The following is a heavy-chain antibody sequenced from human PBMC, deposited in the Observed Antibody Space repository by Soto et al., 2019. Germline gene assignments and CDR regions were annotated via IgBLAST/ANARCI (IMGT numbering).Heavy chain of an antibody. D-gene: IGHD6-19*01. CDR1: GFTFSSYA. CDR3: SKYWYRSGWHFDD. J-gene: IGHJ4*02. V-gene: IGHV3-23*01. Sequence: PGGSLRLSCAASGFTFSSYAMSWVRLAPGKGLEWVSAISGSGDSIHYADSVKGRFTISRDNSKNTLYLQINSLRAEDTAVYYWSKYWYRSGWHFDDWGQGTLVTVAS. CDR2: ISGSGDSI.